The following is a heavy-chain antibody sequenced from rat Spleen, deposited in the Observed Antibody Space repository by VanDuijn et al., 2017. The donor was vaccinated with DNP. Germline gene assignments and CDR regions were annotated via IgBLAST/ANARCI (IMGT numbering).Heavy chain of an antibody. J-gene: IGHJ2*01. CDR2: ITNTGDNT. CDR3: AGRPPPTRGPFDY. CDR1: GFTFNIYW. V-gene: IGHV5-31*01. Sequence: EVQLVESGGGLVQPGRSLKLSCVASGFTFNIYWMTWIRQAPGKGLEWVASITNTGDNTYYPDSVKGRFTISRDNAKSTLYLQMNSLRSEDTATYYCAGRPPPTRGPFDYWGQGVTVTVSS. D-gene: IGHD1-4*01.